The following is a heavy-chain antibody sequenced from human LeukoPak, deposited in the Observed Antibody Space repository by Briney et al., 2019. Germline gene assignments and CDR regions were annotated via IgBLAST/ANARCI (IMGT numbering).Heavy chain of an antibody. V-gene: IGHV3-30*02. CDR2: IRNTGHDD. Sequence: GGSLRLSCVASGFTFSSYGMHWVRQAPGKGLEWVAFIRNTGHDDYYIDSVRGRFTISRDNSKNTLYLQMNGLRAEDTAVYYCAKEVASGYSYGTWGQGTLVTVSS. J-gene: IGHJ5*02. D-gene: IGHD5-18*01. CDR1: GFTFSSYG. CDR3: AKEVASGYSYGT.